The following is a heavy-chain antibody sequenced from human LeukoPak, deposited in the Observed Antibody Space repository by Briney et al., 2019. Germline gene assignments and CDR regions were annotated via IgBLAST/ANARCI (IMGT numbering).Heavy chain of an antibody. CDR3: ASGGPPIVVRYFDY. V-gene: IGHV4-34*01. CDR2: INHSGST. D-gene: IGHD3-22*01. Sequence: SETLSLTCAVYGGSFSGYYWSWIRQPPGKGLEWIGEINHSGSTNYNPSLKSRVTISVDTSKNQFSLKLSSVTAADTAVYYCASGGPPIVVRYFDYWGQGTLATVSS. J-gene: IGHJ4*02. CDR1: GGSFSGYY.